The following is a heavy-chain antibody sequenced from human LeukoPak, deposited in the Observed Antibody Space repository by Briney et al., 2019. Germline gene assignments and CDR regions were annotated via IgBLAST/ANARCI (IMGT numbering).Heavy chain of an antibody. V-gene: IGHV4-38-2*02. D-gene: IGHD3-10*01. CDR2: INHSGST. CDR3: ARWGSYGSGSYWN. CDR1: GYSISSGYY. J-gene: IGHJ4*02. Sequence: SETLSLTCTVSGYSISSGYYWSWIRQPPGKGLEWIGEINHSGSTNYNPSLKSRVTISVDTSKNQFSLKLSSVTAADTAVYCCARWGSYGSGSYWNWGQGTLVTVSS.